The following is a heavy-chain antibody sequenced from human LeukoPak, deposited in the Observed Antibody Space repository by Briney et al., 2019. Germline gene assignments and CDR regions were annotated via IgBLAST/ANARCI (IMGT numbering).Heavy chain of an antibody. CDR1: GFTFSSYW. J-gene: IGHJ4*02. Sequence: GGSLRLSCAASGFTFSSYWMSWVRQAPGKGLEWVANIKQDGSEKYYVDSVKGRFTISRDNAQNSLFLQMNSLRADDTAVYYCVRPELPGWSVLFDFWGQGTLVTVSS. V-gene: IGHV3-7*01. D-gene: IGHD2-15*01. CDR3: VRPELPGWSVLFDF. CDR2: IKQDGSEK.